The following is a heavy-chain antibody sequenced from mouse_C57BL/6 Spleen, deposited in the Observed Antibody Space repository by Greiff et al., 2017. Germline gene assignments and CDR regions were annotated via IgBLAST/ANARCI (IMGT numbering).Heavy chain of an antibody. Sequence: VQLQQSGPELVKPGASVKISCKASGYTFTDYYMNWVKQSPGKSLEWIGDINPNNGGTSYNQKFKGKATLTVDKSSSTAYMELRSLTSEDSAVYYCASLNGGYYFDYWGQGTTLTVSS. CDR1: GYTFTDYY. CDR2: INPNNGGT. CDR3: ASLNGGYYFDY. V-gene: IGHV1-26*01. J-gene: IGHJ2*01.